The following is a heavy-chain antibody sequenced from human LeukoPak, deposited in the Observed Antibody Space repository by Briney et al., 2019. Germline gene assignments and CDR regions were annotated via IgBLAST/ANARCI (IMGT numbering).Heavy chain of an antibody. CDR2: INPNSGGT. J-gene: IGHJ3*02. CDR1: GYTFTDYY. V-gene: IGHV1-2*02. CDR3: ARGGSGWYKAFDI. Sequence: ASVKVSCKASGYTFTDYYMHWVRQAPGHGLEWMGWINPNSGGTNYAQKFQGRVTMTRDTSISTAYMELSRLRSDDTAVYYCARGGSGWYKAFDIWGQGTMVTVSS. D-gene: IGHD6-19*01.